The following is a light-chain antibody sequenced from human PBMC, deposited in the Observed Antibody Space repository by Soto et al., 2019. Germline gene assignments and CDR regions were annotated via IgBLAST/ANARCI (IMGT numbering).Light chain of an antibody. CDR3: CSYTTRGTFI. J-gene: IGLJ1*01. V-gene: IGLV2-14*03. Sequence: QSALTQPASGSGSPEQSITISCTGTSSDIGVYNYVSWYQQHPGKAPKLMIYAATDRPSGIYYRFSGSTSANTASLTISGLQADDEGDYYCCSYTTRGTFIFGTWTKVTVL. CDR2: AAT. CDR1: SSDIGVYNY.